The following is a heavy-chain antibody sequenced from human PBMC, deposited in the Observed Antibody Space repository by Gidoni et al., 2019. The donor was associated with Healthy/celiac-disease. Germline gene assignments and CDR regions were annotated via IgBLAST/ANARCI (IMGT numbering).Heavy chain of an antibody. Sequence: QVQLVESGGGVVQPGRSLRRSCAASGCTFSSYAMHWVRQAPGKGLEWVAVISYDGSHKYSADSVKGRFTISRDNSKNTLYLQMNCLSAEDTAVYYCARATKFGYFDYWGQGTLVTVSS. CDR3: ARATKFGYFDY. J-gene: IGHJ4*02. V-gene: IGHV3-30-3*01. D-gene: IGHD3-16*01. CDR1: GCTFSSYA. CDR2: ISYDGSHK.